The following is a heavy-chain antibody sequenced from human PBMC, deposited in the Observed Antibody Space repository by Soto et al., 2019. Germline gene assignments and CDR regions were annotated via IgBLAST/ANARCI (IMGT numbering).Heavy chain of an antibody. J-gene: IGHJ3*02. CDR3: ARDRGAYCGGDCFGRGDAFDI. CDR1: GGTFSSYA. V-gene: IGHV1-69*13. Sequence: VKVSCKASGGTFSSYAISWVRQAPGQGLEWMGGIIPIFGTANYAQKFQGRVTITADESTSTAYMELSSLRSEDTAVYYCARDRGAYCGGDCFGRGDAFDIWGQGTMVTVSS. CDR2: IIPIFGTA. D-gene: IGHD2-21*02.